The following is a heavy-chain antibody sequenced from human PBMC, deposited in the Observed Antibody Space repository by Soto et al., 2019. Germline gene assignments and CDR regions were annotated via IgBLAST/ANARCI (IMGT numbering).Heavy chain of an antibody. CDR3: AGGTVPAATDYYYYGMDV. CDR1: GGSFSGYY. Sequence: QVQLQQWGAGLLKPSETLSLTCAVYGGSFSGYYWSWIRQPPGKGLEWIGEINHSGSTNYNPSLKSRVTISVDTSKHQFSLKLSSVTAADTAVYYCAGGTVPAATDYYYYGMDVWGQGTTVTVSS. D-gene: IGHD2-2*01. V-gene: IGHV4-34*01. CDR2: INHSGST. J-gene: IGHJ6*02.